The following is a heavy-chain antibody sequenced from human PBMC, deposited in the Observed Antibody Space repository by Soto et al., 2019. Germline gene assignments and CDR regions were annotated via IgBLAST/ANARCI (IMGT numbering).Heavy chain of an antibody. CDR2: INPSGGST. CDR1: GYTFTSYY. V-gene: IGHV1-46*01. CDR3: ARDQSRGGVIDY. Sequence: ASVKVSCKSSGYTFTSYYMHWVRQAPGQGLEWMGIINPSGGSTSYAQKFQGRVTMTRDTSTSTVYMELSSLRSEDTAVYYCARDQSRGGVIDYWGQGTLVTVSS. J-gene: IGHJ4*02. D-gene: IGHD3-16*01.